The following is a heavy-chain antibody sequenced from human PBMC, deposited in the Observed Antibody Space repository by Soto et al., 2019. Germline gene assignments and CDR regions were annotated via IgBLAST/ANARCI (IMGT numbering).Heavy chain of an antibody. CDR1: GGSISSGDYY. D-gene: IGHD3-3*01. CDR3: ARGGIFGVVISNWFDP. V-gene: IGHV4-30-4*01. Sequence: QVQLQESGPGLVKPSQTLSLTCTVSGGSISSGDYYWSWIRQPPGKGLEWIGYIYYSGSTYYTPSLESLVTISVDTSKNQFSLKLSSVTAADTAVYYCARGGIFGVVISNWFDPWGQGTLVTVSS. CDR2: IYYSGST. J-gene: IGHJ5*02.